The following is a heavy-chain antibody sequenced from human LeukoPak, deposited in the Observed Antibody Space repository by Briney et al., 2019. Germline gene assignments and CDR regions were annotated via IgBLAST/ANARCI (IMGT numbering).Heavy chain of an antibody. CDR3: ARDRTYSGSYPDAFDI. Sequence: GASVKVSCKASGYTFTSYGISWVRQAPGQGLEWMGWINPNSGGTNYAQKFQGRVTMTRDTSISTAYMELSRLRSDDTAVYYCARDRTYSGSYPDAFDIWGQGTMVTVSS. V-gene: IGHV1-2*02. CDR1: GYTFTSYG. D-gene: IGHD1-26*01. J-gene: IGHJ3*02. CDR2: INPNSGGT.